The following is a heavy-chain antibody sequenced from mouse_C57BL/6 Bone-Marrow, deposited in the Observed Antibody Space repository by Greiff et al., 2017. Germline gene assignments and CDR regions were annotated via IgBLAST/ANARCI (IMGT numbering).Heavy chain of an antibody. CDR2: IDPSDSYT. CDR3: TMSGTARYFEY. CDR1: GYTFTSYW. Sequence: VQLQQPGAELVRPGTSVKLSCKASGYTFTSYWMHWVKQRPGQGLEWIGVIDPSDSYTNYNQKFKGKATLTVDTSSSTAYMQLSSLTSEDSAVYYCTMSGTARYFEYWGQGTTLTVSS. J-gene: IGHJ2*01. D-gene: IGHD4-1*01. V-gene: IGHV1-59*01.